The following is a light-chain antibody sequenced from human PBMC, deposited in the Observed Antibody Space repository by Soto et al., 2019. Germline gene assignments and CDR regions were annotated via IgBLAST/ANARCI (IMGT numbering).Light chain of an antibody. CDR3: QQYNHWPPYT. V-gene: IGKV3-20*01. J-gene: IGKJ2*01. CDR2: DTS. CDR1: QSLANSF. Sequence: EFVLTQSPGTLSLSPGERATLSCRASQSLANSFIAWYQQKPGQAPRLLIYDTSSRASGIPDRFSGSGSGTDFTLTISRLETEDFAVYYCQQYNHWPPYTFGQGTKVDIK.